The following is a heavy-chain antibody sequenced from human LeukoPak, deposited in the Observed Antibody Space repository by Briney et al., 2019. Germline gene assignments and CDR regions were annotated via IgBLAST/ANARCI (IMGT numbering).Heavy chain of an antibody. D-gene: IGHD6-6*01. CDR2: IYPADSDT. Sequence: GESLKISCKGSGYRFSSSWIGWVRQMPGKGLEWMGVIYPADSDTTYSPSFQGQVTISADKSISITYLQWRSLKASDTAMYYYARPGSTSSHYFDYWGQGTLVTVSS. V-gene: IGHV5-51*01. J-gene: IGHJ4*02. CDR3: ARPGSTSSHYFDY. CDR1: GYRFSSSW.